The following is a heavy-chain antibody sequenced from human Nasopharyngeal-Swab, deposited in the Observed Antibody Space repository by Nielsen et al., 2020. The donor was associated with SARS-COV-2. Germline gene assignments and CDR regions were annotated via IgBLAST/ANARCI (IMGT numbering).Heavy chain of an antibody. CDR1: GFTFSTYN. J-gene: IGHJ4*02. CDR2: ISGRTTYI. V-gene: IGHV3-21*01. Sequence: GGSLRLSCAASGFTFSTYNMHWVRQAPGKGLEWVSSISGRTTYIYYADSMKGRFTISRDNAKNSLYLQMSSLRAEGTAIYYCARGGQQPLWGQGTLVTVSS. CDR3: ARGGQQPL. D-gene: IGHD6-13*01.